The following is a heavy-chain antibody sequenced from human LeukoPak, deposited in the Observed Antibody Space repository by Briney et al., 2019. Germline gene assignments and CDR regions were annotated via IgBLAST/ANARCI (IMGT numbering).Heavy chain of an antibody. CDR2: ISSSGSTK. J-gene: IGHJ4*02. Sequence: GGCLRLSCAASGFTFSSYEMNWVRQAPGKGLEWVSYISSSGSTKYYADSVKGRFTISRDNAKNSLFLQMNSLRAEDTAVYYSAREPSDFWSAYYTGSSFDYWGQGTLVTVSS. V-gene: IGHV3-48*03. D-gene: IGHD3-3*01. CDR1: GFTFSSYE. CDR3: AREPSDFWSAYYTGSSFDY.